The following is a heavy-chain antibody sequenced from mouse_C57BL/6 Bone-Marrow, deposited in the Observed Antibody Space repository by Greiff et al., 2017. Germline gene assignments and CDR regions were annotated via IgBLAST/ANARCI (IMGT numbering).Heavy chain of an antibody. V-gene: IGHV1-58*01. CDR1: GYTFTSYG. Sequence: VQLKQSGAELVRPGSSVKMSCKTSGYTFTSYGINWVKQRPGQGLEWIGYIYIGNGYTEYNEQFTGKATLTSDTSSSTAYMQLSSLTSEDSAIYFCARFKLFPLFAMDYWGQGTSVTVSS. CDR2: IYIGNGYT. D-gene: IGHD6-1*01. CDR3: ARFKLFPLFAMDY. J-gene: IGHJ4*01.